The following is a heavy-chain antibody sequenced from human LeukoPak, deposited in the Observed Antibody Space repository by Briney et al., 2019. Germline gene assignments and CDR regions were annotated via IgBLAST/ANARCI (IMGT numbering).Heavy chain of an antibody. CDR2: ISGSGGST. V-gene: IGHV3-23*01. CDR3: AKDRNIAARPFDY. D-gene: IGHD6-6*01. CDR1: GFTFSNYW. Sequence: GGSLRLSCAASGFTFSNYWLTWVRQAPGKGLEWVSAISGSGGSTYYADSVKGRFTISRDNSKNTLYLQMNSLRAEDTAVYYCAKDRNIAARPFDYWGQGTLVTVSS. J-gene: IGHJ4*02.